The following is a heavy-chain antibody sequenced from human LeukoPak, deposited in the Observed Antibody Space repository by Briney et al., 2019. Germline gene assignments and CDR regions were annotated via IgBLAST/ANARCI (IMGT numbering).Heavy chain of an antibody. CDR1: GYTFTGYH. Sequence: ASVKVSCKASGYTFTGYHMHWVRQAPGQGLEWMGRINPNSGDTNYAQKFQGRIAVTRDTSISTAFMELTRLRSDDTAVYYCARDYCSSTSCLFDYWGQGTLVTVSS. V-gene: IGHV1-2*06. CDR2: INPNSGDT. CDR3: ARDYCSSTSCLFDY. J-gene: IGHJ4*02. D-gene: IGHD2-2*01.